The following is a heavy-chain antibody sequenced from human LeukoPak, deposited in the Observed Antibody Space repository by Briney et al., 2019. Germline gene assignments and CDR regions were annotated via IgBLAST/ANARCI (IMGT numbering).Heavy chain of an antibody. V-gene: IGHV3-21*01. D-gene: IGHD3-9*01. CDR1: GFTFNTYT. CDR2: ITASSTAI. J-gene: IGHJ4*02. CDR3: ARTYYDILAGYNPYFDY. Sequence: GGSLRLSCAASGFTFNTYTMNWVRQAPGKGLEWVSSITASSTAIYSADSVKGRFTISRDNAKNFLYLQMNSLRAEDTAVYYCARTYYDILAGYNPYFDYWGQGILVTVSS.